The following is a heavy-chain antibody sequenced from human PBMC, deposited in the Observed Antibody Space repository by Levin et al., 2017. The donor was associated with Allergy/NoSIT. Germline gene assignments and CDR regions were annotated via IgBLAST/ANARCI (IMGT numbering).Heavy chain of an antibody. CDR2: IYYSGST. CDR1: GGSISSSSYY. CDR3: ARGRTRDSSGYYGLWWD. J-gene: IGHJ4*02. Sequence: SETLSLTCTVSGGSISSSSYYWGWIRQPPGKGLEWIGSIYYSGSTYYNPSLKSRVTISVDTSKNQFSLKLSSVTAADTAVYYCARGRTRDSSGYYGLWWDWGQGTLVTVSS. V-gene: IGHV4-39*07. D-gene: IGHD3-22*01.